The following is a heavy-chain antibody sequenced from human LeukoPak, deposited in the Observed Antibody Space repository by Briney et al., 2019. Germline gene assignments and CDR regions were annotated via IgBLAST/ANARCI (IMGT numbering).Heavy chain of an antibody. Sequence: PPETLSLTCTVSGGSLSSYYWSWIRQPAGKGLEWIGRIYTSGSTNYNPSLKSRVTMSVDTSKNDFSLRLSSVTAADTAVYYCARERRYFYDSSGYYFDFWGQGTLVTVSS. CDR1: GGSLSSYY. D-gene: IGHD3-22*01. CDR2: IYTSGST. V-gene: IGHV4-4*07. J-gene: IGHJ4*02. CDR3: ARERRYFYDSSGYYFDF.